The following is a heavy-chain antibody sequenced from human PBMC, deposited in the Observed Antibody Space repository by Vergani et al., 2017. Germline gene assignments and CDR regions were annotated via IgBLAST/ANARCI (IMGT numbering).Heavy chain of an antibody. CDR1: GGTFSSYT. J-gene: IGHJ4*02. D-gene: IGHD2-2*01. CDR2: IIPILGIA. CDR3: ARPGYRYCSSTSCYGGADY. V-gene: IGHV1-69*02. Sequence: QVQLVQSGAEVKKPGSSVKVSCKASGGTFSSYTISWVRQAPGQGLEWMGRIIPILGIANYAQKFQGRVTITADKSTSTAYMELSSLRSEDTAVYYCARPGYRYCSSTSCYGGADYWGQGTLVTVSS.